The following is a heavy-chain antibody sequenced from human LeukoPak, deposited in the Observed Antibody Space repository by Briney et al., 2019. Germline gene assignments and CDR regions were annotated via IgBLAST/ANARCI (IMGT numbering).Heavy chain of an antibody. J-gene: IGHJ4*02. Sequence: GGSLRLSCAASGFTFSSYSMNWVRQAPGKGLEWVSSISSSSSYIYYADSVKGRFTISRDNAKNSLYLQMNSLRAEDTAVYYCAKAFGGVAGYFDYWGQGTLVTVSS. CDR2: ISSSSSYI. V-gene: IGHV3-21*01. D-gene: IGHD2-8*02. CDR3: AKAFGGVAGYFDY. CDR1: GFTFSSYS.